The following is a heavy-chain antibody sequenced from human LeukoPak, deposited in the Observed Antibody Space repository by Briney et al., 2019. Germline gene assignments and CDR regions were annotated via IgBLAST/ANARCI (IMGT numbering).Heavy chain of an antibody. CDR2: IKQDGSEK. D-gene: IGHD3-22*01. CDR3: ARKGGYSSGYYY. Sequence: GGSLRLSCAASGFTFSDYWMTWVRQAPGKGLEWVANIKQDGSEKDYVDSVRGRFTISRDNTNNSLYLQMDSLRVEDTAVYYCARKGGYSSGYYYWGQGTLVTVSS. V-gene: IGHV3-7*01. CDR1: GFTFSDYW. J-gene: IGHJ4*02.